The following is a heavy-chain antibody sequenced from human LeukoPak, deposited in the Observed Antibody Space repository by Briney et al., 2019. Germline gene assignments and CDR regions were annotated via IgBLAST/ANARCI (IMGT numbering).Heavy chain of an antibody. CDR2: LYYSWST. CDR1: GGSISSYY. J-gene: IGHJ4*02. CDR3: ARGGYCSGGSCYGFDY. D-gene: IGHD2-15*01. V-gene: IGHV4-59*01. Sequence: SETLSLICTVSGGSISSYYWSWIRQPPGKGLEWIGYLYYSWSTNYNPSLKSRVTISVDTSKNQFSLKLSSVTAADTAVYYCARGGYCSGGSCYGFDYWGQGTLVTVSS.